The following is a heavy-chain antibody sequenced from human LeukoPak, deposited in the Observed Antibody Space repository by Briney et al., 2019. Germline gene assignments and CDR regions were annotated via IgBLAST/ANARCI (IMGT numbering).Heavy chain of an antibody. D-gene: IGHD6-19*01. CDR2: IYDSGST. CDR1: GGSISSGGYY. Sequence: SDTLSLTCTASGGSISSGGYYWGWMRQHPGKGLEGVGYIYDSGSTYDNPALNSRVTISLDTSKNQFSLNLSSVTAADTAVYYCARRESSGFFDYWGQGTLVTVSS. J-gene: IGHJ4*02. V-gene: IGHV4-30-4*02. CDR3: ARRESSGFFDY.